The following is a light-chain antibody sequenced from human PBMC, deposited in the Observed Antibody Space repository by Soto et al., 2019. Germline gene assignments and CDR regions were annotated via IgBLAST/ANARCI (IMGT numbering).Light chain of an antibody. J-gene: IGKJ4*01. CDR3: QQYNTWPLT. Sequence: EIVMTQSPATLSVSPGERATLSSRPGQGVTPTLAWYQQKPGQAPRLLIYGASTRATGIPARFSGSGSGTEFTLTISSLQSEDFAVYYCQQYNTWPLTFGGGTKVEIK. CDR1: QGVTPT. CDR2: GAS. V-gene: IGKV3-15*01.